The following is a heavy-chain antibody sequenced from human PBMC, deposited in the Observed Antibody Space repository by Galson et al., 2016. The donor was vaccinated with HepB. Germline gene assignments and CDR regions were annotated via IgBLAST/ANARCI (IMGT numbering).Heavy chain of an antibody. Sequence: SLRLSCATSGLTFSNYAMSWVRQAPGKGLEWVSISNAGGTTSYADSVKGRFTISRDNSRNTLYLHMSGLRAEDTAIYYCAKDNYDFWSALSGAFNIWGQGTMVTVSS. D-gene: IGHD3-3*01. CDR1: GLTFSNYA. CDR3: AKDNYDFWSALSGAFNI. J-gene: IGHJ3*02. V-gene: IGHV3-23*01. CDR2: ISNAGGTT.